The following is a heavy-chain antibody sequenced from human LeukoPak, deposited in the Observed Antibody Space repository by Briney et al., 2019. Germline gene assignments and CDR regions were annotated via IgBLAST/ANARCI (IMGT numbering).Heavy chain of an antibody. Sequence: GGSLRLSRAASGFTVSSNYMSWVRQAPGKGLEWVSVIYSGGSTYYADSVKGRFTISRDNSKNTLYLQMNSLRAEDTAVYYCARDTSLYDFWSGYIGSANYYYGMDVWGQGTTVTVSS. V-gene: IGHV3-66*01. J-gene: IGHJ6*02. CDR2: IYSGGST. CDR3: ARDTSLYDFWSGYIGSANYYYGMDV. D-gene: IGHD3-3*01. CDR1: GFTVSSNY.